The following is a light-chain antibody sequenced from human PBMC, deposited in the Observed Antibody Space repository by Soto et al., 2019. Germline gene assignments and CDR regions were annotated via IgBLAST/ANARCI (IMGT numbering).Light chain of an antibody. Sequence: QSVLTQPPSVSGAPGQRVTISCTGSSSNIGAGYDVHWYQQLPGTAPKLLIYGNSNRPSGVPDRFSGSKSGTSASLAITGLQAEDEADYYCISYTDNNLYVFGTGTKVTVL. CDR3: ISYTDNNLYV. V-gene: IGLV1-40*01. CDR1: SSNIGAGYD. CDR2: GNS. J-gene: IGLJ1*01.